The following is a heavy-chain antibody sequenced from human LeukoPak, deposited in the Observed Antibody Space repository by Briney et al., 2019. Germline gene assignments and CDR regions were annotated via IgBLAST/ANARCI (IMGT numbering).Heavy chain of an antibody. Sequence: SVKVSCKASGGTFSSYAISWVRQAPGQGLEWMGGIIPIFGSANYAQNFQGRVTITADESTTTAYMELSSLRSEDTAVYYCASSSRPPTYYYDSSGYFSAFDIWGQGTMVTVSS. CDR2: IIPIFGSA. CDR3: ASSSRPPTYYYDSSGYFSAFDI. V-gene: IGHV1-69*13. CDR1: GGTFSSYA. J-gene: IGHJ3*02. D-gene: IGHD3-22*01.